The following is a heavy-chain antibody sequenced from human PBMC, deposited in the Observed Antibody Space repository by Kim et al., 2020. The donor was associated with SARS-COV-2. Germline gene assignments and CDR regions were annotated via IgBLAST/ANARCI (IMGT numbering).Heavy chain of an antibody. D-gene: IGHD2-21*02. Sequence: KYYVDSVNGRFTISKDNAQNSMYLQMNSLRAEDTAVYYCVGLKILTVNVYWGQGTLVTVSS. V-gene: IGHV3-7*01. CDR3: VGLKILTVNVY. CDR2: K. J-gene: IGHJ4*02.